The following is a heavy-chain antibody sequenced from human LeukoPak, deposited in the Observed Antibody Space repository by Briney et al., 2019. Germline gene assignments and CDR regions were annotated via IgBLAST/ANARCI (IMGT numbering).Heavy chain of an antibody. V-gene: IGHV3-33*01. J-gene: IGHJ4*02. CDR2: IWYDGSNK. CDR3: ARDLGYCSGGSCVAGY. D-gene: IGHD2-15*01. CDR1: GFTFSSYG. Sequence: PGRSLRLSCAASGFTFSSYGMHWVRQAPTKGLEWVAVIWYDGSNKYYADSAKGRFTISRDNSKNTLYLQMNSLSAEDTAVYYCARDLGYCSGGSCVAGYWGQGTLVTVSS.